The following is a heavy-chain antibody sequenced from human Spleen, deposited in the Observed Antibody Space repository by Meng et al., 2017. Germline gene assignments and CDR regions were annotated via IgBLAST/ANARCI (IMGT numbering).Heavy chain of an antibody. D-gene: IGHD3-10*01. CDR3: AKYSYGLGDYLDY. J-gene: IGHJ4*02. Sequence: GESLKISCATSGFTFSLYWMSWVRQAPGKGLEWVANINKDGSEKYYVDSVKGRFTISRDNPKNSLYLQMNSLRAEDTALYYCAKYSYGLGDYLDYWGQGARVT. CDR2: INKDGSEK. CDR1: GFTFSLYW. V-gene: IGHV3-7*03.